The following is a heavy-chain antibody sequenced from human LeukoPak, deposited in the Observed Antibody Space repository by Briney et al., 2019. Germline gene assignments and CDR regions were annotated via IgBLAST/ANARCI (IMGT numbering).Heavy chain of an antibody. CDR1: GYTFSNYG. Sequence: GASVKVSCKASGYTFSNYGLSWVRQAPGQGLEWMGWISTDSGNANYAQKFQGRLTMTTDTSTTTAYMELGSLRSDDTAVYYCARGKVLRFLECLDDTPNWFDPWGQGTLVTVSS. CDR3: ARGKVLRFLECLDDTPNWFDP. CDR2: ISTDSGNA. D-gene: IGHD3-3*01. V-gene: IGHV1-18*01. J-gene: IGHJ5*02.